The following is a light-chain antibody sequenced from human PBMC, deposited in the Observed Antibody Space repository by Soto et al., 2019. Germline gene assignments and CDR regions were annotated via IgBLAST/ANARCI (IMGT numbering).Light chain of an antibody. CDR3: RPHRSYPSR. Sequence: DIHVAQSPSSLCASVGDGVTITCRASKGIPNDLGWYQQKPGEAPKRMVYDGSSLQNGVPSRFSGSGSGKEFILTITSLQPEDYANDYCRPHRSYPSRLGG. V-gene: IGKV1-17*01. CDR1: KGIPND. J-gene: IGKJ4*01. CDR2: DGS.